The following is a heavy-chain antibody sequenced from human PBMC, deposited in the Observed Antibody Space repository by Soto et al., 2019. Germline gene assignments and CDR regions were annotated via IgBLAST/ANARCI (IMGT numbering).Heavy chain of an antibody. D-gene: IGHD1-1*01. CDR3: ARVRQGCSANNCYFDP. CDR1: GGSVRAPDW. V-gene: IGHV4-4*02. Sequence: PSEALAVPCAFSGGSVRAPDWWNWVRQSPDKGLEWIAEVHISGHSNYNPSLRSRVSVSIDSSKNQFYLNLNSVTAADTAIYYCARVRQGCSANNCYFDPWGQGTQVPVSS. J-gene: IGHJ5*01. CDR2: VHISGHS.